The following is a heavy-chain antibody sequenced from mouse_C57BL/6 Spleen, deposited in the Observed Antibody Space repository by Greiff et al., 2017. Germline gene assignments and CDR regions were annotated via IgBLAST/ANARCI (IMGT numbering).Heavy chain of an antibody. J-gene: IGHJ4*01. Sequence: VQLQESGAELARPGASVKMSCKASGYTFTSYTMHWVKQRPGQGLEWIGYINPSSGYTKYNQKFKDKATLTADKSSSTAYMQLSSLTSEDSAVYYGARGNYDYCYAMDYWGQGTSVTVSS. CDR2: INPSSGYT. CDR1: GYTFTSYT. V-gene: IGHV1-4*01. D-gene: IGHD2-4*01. CDR3: ARGNYDYCYAMDY.